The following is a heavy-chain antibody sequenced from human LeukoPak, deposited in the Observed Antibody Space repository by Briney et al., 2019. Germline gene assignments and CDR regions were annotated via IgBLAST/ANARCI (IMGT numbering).Heavy chain of an antibody. CDR1: GYTFTNYG. CDR3: ARGPMIVVVRDAFDI. CDR2: ISAYNGNT. D-gene: IGHD3-22*01. J-gene: IGHJ3*02. V-gene: IGHV1-18*01. Sequence: ASVKVSCKASGYTFTNYGISWVRQAPGQGLEWMGWISAYNGNTNYAQKLQGRVTMTTDTSTSTAYMELRSLRSDDTAVYYCARGPMIVVVRDAFDIWGQGTMVTVSS.